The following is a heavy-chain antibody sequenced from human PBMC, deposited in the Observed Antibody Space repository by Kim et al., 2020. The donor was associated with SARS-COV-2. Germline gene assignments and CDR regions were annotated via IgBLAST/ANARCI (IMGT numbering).Heavy chain of an antibody. V-gene: IGHV1-3*01. J-gene: IGHJ4*02. D-gene: IGHD3-3*01. CDR3: ARTKSRAYEGQDS. Sequence: KYSQNFQGRVNITRDTSASTSYMELRSLTSEDSAIYYCARTKSRAYEGQDSWGQGTLVTVSS.